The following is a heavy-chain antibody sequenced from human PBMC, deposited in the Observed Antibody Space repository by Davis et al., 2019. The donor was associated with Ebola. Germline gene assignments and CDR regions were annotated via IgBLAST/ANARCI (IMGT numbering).Heavy chain of an antibody. CDR2: INAGNGYT. Sequence: ASVKVSCKASGYIFTRYTLHWVRQAPGQRLEWMGWINAGNGYTEYSQRFQGRVTMTRDTSASTAYMELSSLRSEDTAVYYCARDITAAGTTDCWGQGTLVTVSS. D-gene: IGHD6-13*01. CDR3: ARDITAAGTTDC. CDR1: GYIFTRYT. J-gene: IGHJ4*02. V-gene: IGHV1-3*01.